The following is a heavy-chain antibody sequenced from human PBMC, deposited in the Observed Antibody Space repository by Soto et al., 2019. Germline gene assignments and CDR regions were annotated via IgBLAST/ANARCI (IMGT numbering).Heavy chain of an antibody. CDR1: GGSIASGGYS. J-gene: IGHJ5*02. Sequence: SETLSLTSPGSGGSIASGGYSWSWIRQPPGKGLEWIGYIYHSGSTYYNPSLKSRVTISVDRSKNQFSLKLSSVTAADTAVYYCARVPDRWGQGTLVTVS. V-gene: IGHV4-30-2*01. D-gene: IGHD2-2*01. CDR2: IYHSGST. CDR3: ARVPDR.